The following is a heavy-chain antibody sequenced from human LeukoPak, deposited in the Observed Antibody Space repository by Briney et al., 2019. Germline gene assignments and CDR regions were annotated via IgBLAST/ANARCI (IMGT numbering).Heavy chain of an antibody. V-gene: IGHV4-61*02. Sequence: TLSLTCTVSGGSISSGSYYWSWIRQPAGKGLEWIGRIYTSGSTNYNPSLKSRVTISVDTSKNQFSLKLSSVTAADTAVYYCARVITGDWNYYYYYMDVWGKGTTVTVSS. D-gene: IGHD2-21*02. CDR2: IYTSGST. J-gene: IGHJ6*03. CDR1: GGSISSGSYY. CDR3: ARVITGDWNYYYYYMDV.